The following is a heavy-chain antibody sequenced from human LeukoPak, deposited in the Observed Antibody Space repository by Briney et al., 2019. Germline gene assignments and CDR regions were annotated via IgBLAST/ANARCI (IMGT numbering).Heavy chain of an antibody. D-gene: IGHD3-10*01. Sequence: PSETLSLTCTVSGGSISSGGYYWSWIRQHPGKGLEWIGHIYYSGSTYYNPSLKSRVTISVDTSKNQFSLKLSSVTAADTAVYYCASDPYGSIDYWGQGTLVTVSS. CDR2: IYYSGST. CDR1: GGSISSGGYY. CDR3: ASDPYGSIDY. V-gene: IGHV4-31*03. J-gene: IGHJ4*02.